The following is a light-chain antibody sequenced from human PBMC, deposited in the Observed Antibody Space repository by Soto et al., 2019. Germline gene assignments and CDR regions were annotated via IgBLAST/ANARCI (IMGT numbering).Light chain of an antibody. CDR3: QQSYSTPYT. J-gene: IGKJ2*01. Sequence: DIQMTQSPSSLSASVGDRVTITCRASRSISSYLNWYQQKPGKAPKLLIYAASSLQSGVPSRFSGSGSGTDFTLTISSXQPEDFATYYCQQSYSTPYTFGQGTKVDIK. CDR2: AAS. V-gene: IGKV1-39*01. CDR1: RSISSY.